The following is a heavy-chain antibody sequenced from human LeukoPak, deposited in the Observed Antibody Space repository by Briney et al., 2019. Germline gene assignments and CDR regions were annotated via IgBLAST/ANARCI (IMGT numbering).Heavy chain of an antibody. Sequence: GASVKVSCKASGYTFTGYYMHWVRQAPGQGLEWMGWINPNSGGTNYAQKFQGRVTMTRDTSISTAYMALSRLRFDATAVYYCARTIFGTYYFDYWGQGTLVTVSS. CDR2: INPNSGGT. CDR1: GYTFTGYY. D-gene: IGHD3-3*01. V-gene: IGHV1-2*02. J-gene: IGHJ4*02. CDR3: ARTIFGTYYFDY.